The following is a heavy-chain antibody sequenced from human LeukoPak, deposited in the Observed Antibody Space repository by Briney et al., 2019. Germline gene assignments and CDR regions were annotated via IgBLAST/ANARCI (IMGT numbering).Heavy chain of an antibody. J-gene: IGHJ6*02. D-gene: IGHD6-19*01. CDR3: VRDHLPSDYTSGWGPGAYGMDV. CDR2: ISKHGTDK. Sequence: PGGSLRLSCAASAFIFSNYATHWVRQAPGKGPDWVAMISKHGTDKTYADSVRGRFTISREDSNHMLFLQMNSLRAEDTAVYYCVRDHLPSDYTSGWGPGAYGMDVWGQGTPVTVSS. V-gene: IGHV3-30*04. CDR1: AFIFSNYA.